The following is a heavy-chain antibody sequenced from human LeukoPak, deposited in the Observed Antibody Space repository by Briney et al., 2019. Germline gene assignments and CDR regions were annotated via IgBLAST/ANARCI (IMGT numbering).Heavy chain of an antibody. CDR1: GFTFSSYA. Sequence: PGGSLRLSCAASGFTFSSYAMSWVRQAPGKGLEWVSAISGSGGSTYYADSVKGRFTISRDNSKNTLYLQMNSLKAEDTAVYYCAKDRRRWIQQWLPLYYFDYWGQGTLVTVSS. CDR3: AKDRRRWIQQWLPLYYFDY. D-gene: IGHD5-18*01. J-gene: IGHJ4*02. V-gene: IGHV3-23*01. CDR2: ISGSGGST.